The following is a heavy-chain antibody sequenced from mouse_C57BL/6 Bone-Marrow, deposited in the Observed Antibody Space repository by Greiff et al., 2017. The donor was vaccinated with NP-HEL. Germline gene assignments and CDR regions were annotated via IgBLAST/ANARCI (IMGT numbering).Heavy chain of an antibody. CDR2: ISSGSSTI. CDR3: ARYYGSSYWYCDD. CDR1: GFTFSDYG. J-gene: IGHJ1*03. V-gene: IGHV5-17*01. D-gene: IGHD1-1*01. Sequence: EVKVEESGGGLVKPGGSLKLSCAASGFTFSDYGMHWVRQAPEKGLEWVAYISSGSSTIYYADTVKGRFTISRDNAKNTLFLQMTSLRAEDTDMYYCARYYGSSYWYCDDWGTGTTVTVSS.